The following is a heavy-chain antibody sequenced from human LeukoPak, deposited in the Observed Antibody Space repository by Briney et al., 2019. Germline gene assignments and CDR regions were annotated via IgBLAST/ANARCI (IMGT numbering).Heavy chain of an antibody. J-gene: IGHJ4*02. CDR2: INHSGST. Sequence: SETLSLTCAVYGGSFSGYYWSWIRQPPGKGLEWIGEINHSGSTNYNPSLKSRVTISVDTSKNQFSLKLSSVTAADTAVYYCARGRPTDYWGQGTLVTVSS. CDR1: GGSFSGYY. CDR3: ARGRPTDY. V-gene: IGHV4-34*01.